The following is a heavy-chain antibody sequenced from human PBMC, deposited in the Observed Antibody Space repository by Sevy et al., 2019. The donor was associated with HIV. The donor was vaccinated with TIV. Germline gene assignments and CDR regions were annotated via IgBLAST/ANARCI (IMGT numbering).Heavy chain of an antibody. V-gene: IGHV3-30-3*01. J-gene: IGHJ4*01. CDR1: EFMFSTYA. Sequence: GGSLRLSCAASEFMFSTYAMHWVRQAPGKGLEWVAVISYDGSRHYYADSVKGRFTISRDNSKNTLFLQMNSLRLEDTAFYYCARDAGYSTDWYPSDYWGQEPWSPSPQ. D-gene: IGHD6-19*01. CDR2: ISYDGSRH. CDR3: ARDAGYSTDWYPSDY.